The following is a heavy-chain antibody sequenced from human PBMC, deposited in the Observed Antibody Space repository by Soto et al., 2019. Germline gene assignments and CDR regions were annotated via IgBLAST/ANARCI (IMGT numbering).Heavy chain of an antibody. J-gene: IGHJ6*03. Sequence: EVQLLESGGGLVQPGGSLRLSCAASGFTFSSYAMSWVRQAPGKGLEWVSAISGSGGSTYYADSVKGRFTISRDNSKNTLYLQMNSLRAADTAVYYCAKAGQGVYEISYYYYMDVWGKGTTVTVSS. CDR1: GFTFSSYA. CDR2: ISGSGGST. CDR3: AKAGQGVYEISYYYYMDV. V-gene: IGHV3-23*01. D-gene: IGHD3-3*01.